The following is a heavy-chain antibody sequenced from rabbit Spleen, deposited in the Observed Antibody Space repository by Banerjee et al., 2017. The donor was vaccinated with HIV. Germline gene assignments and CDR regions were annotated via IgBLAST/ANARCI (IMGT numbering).Heavy chain of an antibody. V-gene: IGHV1S40*01. J-gene: IGHJ4*01. CDR1: GLDFNSRYW. CDR2: IDVVKSGNT. Sequence: QSLEESGGDLVKPGASLTLTCKASGLDFNSRYWICWVRQAPGKGLEWIACIDVVKSGNTYYPEWAKGRFTISKTSSTTVALQVTSLTAADTATYFCARDAAGREDFNLWGQGTLVTVS. CDR3: ARDAAGREDFNL. D-gene: IGHD4-2*01.